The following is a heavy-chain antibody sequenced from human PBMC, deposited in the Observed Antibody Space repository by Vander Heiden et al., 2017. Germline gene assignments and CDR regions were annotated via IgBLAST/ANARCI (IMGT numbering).Heavy chain of an antibody. CDR1: GFTFSSYA. V-gene: IGHV3-30-3*01. CDR3: AREPYYYDSSGYLPPDY. Sequence: QVQLVESGGGVVQPGRSLRLPCAASGFTFSSYAMHWVRQAPGKGLEWVTVISYDGSNKYYADSVKGRFTISRDNSKNTLYLQMNSLRAEDTAVYYCAREPYYYDSSGYLPPDYWGQGTLVTVSS. CDR2: ISYDGSNK. J-gene: IGHJ4*02. D-gene: IGHD3-22*01.